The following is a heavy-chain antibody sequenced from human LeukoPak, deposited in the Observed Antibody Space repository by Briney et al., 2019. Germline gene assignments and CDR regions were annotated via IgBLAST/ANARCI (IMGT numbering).Heavy chain of an antibody. D-gene: IGHD5-18*01. V-gene: IGHV4-59*08. J-gene: IGHJ3*02. CDR2: VRDNGEN. Sequence: PSETLSLTCTVSGGSINAYYWSWIRQPPGKELEWIAYVRDNGENNYNPSLKSRVAISVDTANNQISLRLNFVTAADTAIYYCARQPANTAAFDIWGLGTMVTVSS. CDR3: ARQPANTAAFDI. CDR1: GGSINAYY.